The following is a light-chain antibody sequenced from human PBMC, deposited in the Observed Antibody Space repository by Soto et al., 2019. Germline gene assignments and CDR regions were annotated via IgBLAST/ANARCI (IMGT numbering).Light chain of an antibody. V-gene: IGKV4-1*01. J-gene: IGKJ1*01. CDR3: QQYFGTRWT. CDR1: QRILYSSNNNNY. Sequence: DVVMTQSPDSLAVSLGERATINCKSSQRILYSSNNNNYLAWYQQKPGQPPKLLIYWASTRESGVPDRFRGSGSGTDFTLTISNLQAEDVAVYYCQQYFGTRWTFGQGTKVEIK. CDR2: WAS.